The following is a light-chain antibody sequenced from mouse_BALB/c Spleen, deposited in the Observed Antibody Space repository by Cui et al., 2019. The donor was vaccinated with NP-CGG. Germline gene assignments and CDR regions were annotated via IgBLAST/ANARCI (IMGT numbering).Light chain of an antibody. CDR3: ALWYSNHWV. CDR1: TGAVTTNNY. J-gene: IGLJ1*01. CDR2: GTN. V-gene: IGLV1*01. Sequence: QAVVTQASAPSTSPGETVTLTCPSSTGAVTTNNYANWVQEKPDHLFTGLIGGTNDRAPGVPARFSGSLIGDKAALTMTGAQTEDEAIYFCALWYSNHWVFGGGTKLTVL.